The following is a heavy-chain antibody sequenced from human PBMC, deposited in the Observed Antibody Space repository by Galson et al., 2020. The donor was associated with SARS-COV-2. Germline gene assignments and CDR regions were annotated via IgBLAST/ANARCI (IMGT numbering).Heavy chain of an antibody. CDR3: ARDQRRITIFGVVIPGTGWFDP. CDR1: GGSVSSGSYY. J-gene: IGHJ5*02. D-gene: IGHD3-3*01. CDR2: IYYSGST. V-gene: IGHV4-61*01. Sequence: SETLSLTCTVSGGSVSSGSYYWRWIRQPPGKGLEWIGYIYYSGSTNYNPSLKSRVTISVDTSKNQFSLKLSSVTAADTAVYYCARDQRRITIFGVVIPGTGWFDPWGQGTLVTVSS.